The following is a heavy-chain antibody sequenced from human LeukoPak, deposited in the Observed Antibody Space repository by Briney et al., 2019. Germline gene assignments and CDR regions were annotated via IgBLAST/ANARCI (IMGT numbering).Heavy chain of an antibody. CDR1: GFTFSRYA. D-gene: IGHD3-22*01. Sequence: PGGSLRLSCAASGFTFSRYAMHWVRQAPGKGLEWLAVISYDGSDQKYGESVKGRFSITRDNSKNTVYLDMNSLRVEDTTIYHCAKGDGGSSGYPLDYWGQGTLVTVSS. V-gene: IGHV3-30*18. CDR2: ISYDGSDQ. J-gene: IGHJ4*02. CDR3: AKGDGGSSGYPLDY.